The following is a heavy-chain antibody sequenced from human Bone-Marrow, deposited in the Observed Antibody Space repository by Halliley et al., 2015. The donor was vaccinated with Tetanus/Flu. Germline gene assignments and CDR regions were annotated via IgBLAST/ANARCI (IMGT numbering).Heavy chain of an antibody. Sequence: TLSLTCAVSGGSMDAYYWTWIRQPPGKGLEWIGNIRYTGDSNFNPSLKSRVTMSVGTSRDTLSLKMTSVTSADAAIYYCARLLPTSMTTDFWGQGTLVTVSS. CDR2: IRYTGDS. CDR3: ARLLPTSMTTDF. V-gene: IGHV4-59*01. CDR1: GGSMDAYY. D-gene: IGHD1-1*01. J-gene: IGHJ4*02.